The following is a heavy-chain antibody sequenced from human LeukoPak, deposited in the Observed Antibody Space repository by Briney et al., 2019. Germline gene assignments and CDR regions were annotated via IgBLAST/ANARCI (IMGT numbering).Heavy chain of an antibody. D-gene: IGHD4-17*01. V-gene: IGHV3-23*01. CDR1: GFTFSSYA. CDR2: ISGSGGST. CDR3: AKDGNYGDYVREYYFDY. J-gene: IGHJ4*02. Sequence: GGSLRLSCAASGFTFSSYAMSWVRQAPGKGLEWVSAISGSGGSTYYADSVKGRSTISRDNSKNTLYLQMNSLRAEDTAVYYCAKDGNYGDYVREYYFDYWGQGTLVTVSS.